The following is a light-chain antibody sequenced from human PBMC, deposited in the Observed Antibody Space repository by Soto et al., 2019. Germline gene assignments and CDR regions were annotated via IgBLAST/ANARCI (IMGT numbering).Light chain of an antibody. J-gene: IGKJ4*01. Sequence: DIQMTQSPSSLSASVGDRVTITCRASQSISSYLNWYQQKPGKAPKLLIYAASSLQSGVPSRFSGSGSGTDFTLTISSLQPEDFATYSCQQSYSTPSFGGGTKV. CDR2: AAS. CDR3: QQSYSTPS. CDR1: QSISSY. V-gene: IGKV1-39*01.